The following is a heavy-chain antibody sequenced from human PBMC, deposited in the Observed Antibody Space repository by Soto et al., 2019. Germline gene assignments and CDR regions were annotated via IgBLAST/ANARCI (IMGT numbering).Heavy chain of an antibody. V-gene: IGHV4-59*08. Sequence: PSETLSLTCSVSGGSLDNYYWTWIRQPPGKGLEFIGYIYYKGTTTYNPSIKSRVAISIDTSKNQFSLQLTSVIAADTAIYYCARLGDYYQSLGTWGRGTLVTVSS. CDR2: IYYKGTT. CDR3: ARLGDYYQSLGT. D-gene: IGHD3-22*01. J-gene: IGHJ5*02. CDR1: GGSLDNYY.